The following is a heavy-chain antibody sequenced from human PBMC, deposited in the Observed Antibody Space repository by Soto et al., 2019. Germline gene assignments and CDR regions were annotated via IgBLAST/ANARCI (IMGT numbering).Heavy chain of an antibody. CDR3: TRSSSTVTKLDY. Sequence: QLQLQESGSGLVKPSQTLSLTCAVSGGSISSGGYSWSWIRQPPGKGLEWVGYIYHSGSTYYNPSLKRRVTISLDRSKNQFSLKLSSVTAADTAVYYFTRSSSTVTKLDYWGQGTLVTVSS. CDR1: GGSISSGGYS. D-gene: IGHD2-2*01. J-gene: IGHJ4*02. CDR2: IYHSGST. V-gene: IGHV4-30-2*01.